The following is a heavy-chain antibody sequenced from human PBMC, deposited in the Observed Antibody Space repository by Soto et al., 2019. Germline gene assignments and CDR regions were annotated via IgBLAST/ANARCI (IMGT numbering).Heavy chain of an antibody. J-gene: IGHJ6*02. V-gene: IGHV3-23*01. D-gene: IGHD1-1*01. CDR1: GFTFSTYA. CDR2: VSGSGAKT. CDR3: TRDWKSNTCPCMDV. Sequence: EVQLLESGGGLVQPGGSLRLSCTASGFTFSTYAMTWVRQAPGKGLEWVSTVSGSGAKTYYADSVRGRFTISRDNSKDTLYLIINYLTADDTAKYDCTRDWKSNTCPCMDVCGQGTMVNVSS.